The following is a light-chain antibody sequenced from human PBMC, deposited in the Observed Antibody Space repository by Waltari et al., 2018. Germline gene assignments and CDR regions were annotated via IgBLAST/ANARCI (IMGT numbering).Light chain of an antibody. CDR3: QQYYSTPLT. J-gene: IGKJ4*01. CDR2: WAS. V-gene: IGKV4-1*01. CDR1: QSVLYNSNNKNY. Sequence: DIVMTQSPDSLAVSLGERATINCKSSQSVLYNSNNKNYLAWYQQKPGQPPKLLIYWASTRESGFPDRFSGSGSGTDFTLTISSLQAEDVAVYYCQQYYSTPLTFGGGTKVDIK.